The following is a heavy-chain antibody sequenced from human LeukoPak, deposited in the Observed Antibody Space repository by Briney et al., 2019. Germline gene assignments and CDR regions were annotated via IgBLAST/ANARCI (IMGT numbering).Heavy chain of an antibody. J-gene: IGHJ4*02. CDR3: AKGKYYYGSGSYYTGGAYYFDY. CDR2: IRYDGSNK. D-gene: IGHD3-10*01. Sequence: PGGSLRLSCAASGFTFSSYGMHWVRQAPGKGLEWVAFIRYDGSNKYYADSVKGRFTISRDNSKNTLYLQMNSLRAEDTAAYYCAKGKYYYGSGSYYTGGAYYFDYWGQGTLVTVSS. CDR1: GFTFSSYG. V-gene: IGHV3-30*02.